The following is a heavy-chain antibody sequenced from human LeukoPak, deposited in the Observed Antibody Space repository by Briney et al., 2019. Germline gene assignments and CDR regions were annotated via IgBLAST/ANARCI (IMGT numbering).Heavy chain of an antibody. Sequence: EASVKVSCKASGYTFTNYGISWVRQAPGQGLEWMGWISAYNGYTNYAQKLQGRVTMTTDTSTSTVYMELRSLRSDDTAVYYCARDGHRTYYYDTSTYRFDYWGQGTLVTVSS. V-gene: IGHV1-18*01. J-gene: IGHJ4*02. CDR1: GYTFTNYG. CDR3: ARDGHRTYYYDTSTYRFDY. CDR2: ISAYNGYT. D-gene: IGHD3-22*01.